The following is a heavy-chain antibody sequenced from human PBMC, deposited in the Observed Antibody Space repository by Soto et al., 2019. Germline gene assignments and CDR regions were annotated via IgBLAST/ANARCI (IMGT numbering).Heavy chain of an antibody. Sequence: SETLSLTCTVSGGSISSSSYYWGWIRQPPGKGLEWIGSIYYSGSTYYNPSLKSRVTISVDTSKNQFSLKLSSVTAADTAVYYCARHSGYYDSSGYYKHFDYWGQGTLVTVSS. CDR1: GGSISSSSYY. V-gene: IGHV4-39*01. CDR2: IYYSGST. D-gene: IGHD3-22*01. J-gene: IGHJ4*02. CDR3: ARHSGYYDSSGYYKHFDY.